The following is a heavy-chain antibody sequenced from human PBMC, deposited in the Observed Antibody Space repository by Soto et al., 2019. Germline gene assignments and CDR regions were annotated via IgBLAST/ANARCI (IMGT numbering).Heavy chain of an antibody. CDR2: ISYDGSNK. V-gene: IGHV3-30-3*01. CDR3: ARTPGLRYFVHDGMDV. J-gene: IGHJ6*02. D-gene: IGHD3-9*01. Sequence: PWGALRISCAAFGFTFSSYAMPWVPPAPGKGLEWVAVISYDGSNKYYADSVKGRFTISRDNSKNTLYLQMNSLRAEDTAVYYCARTPGLRYFVHDGMDVWGQGTKVTVSS. CDR1: GFTFSSYA.